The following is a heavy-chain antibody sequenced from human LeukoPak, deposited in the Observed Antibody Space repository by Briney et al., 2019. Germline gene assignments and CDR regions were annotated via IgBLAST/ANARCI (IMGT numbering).Heavy chain of an antibody. CDR3: ARGDASMATGFNY. J-gene: IGHJ4*01. Sequence: GESLKISFQTSGFTFTNYWIGWVRKMPGKGLEWMGIIYPGDSDTKYSPSFRGQVTMSADKSTSTAYLQWGSLKASDTAMYFCARGDASMATGFNYWGQGTLVTVSS. V-gene: IGHV5-51*01. CDR1: GFTFTNYW. CDR2: IYPGDSDT. D-gene: IGHD6-6*01.